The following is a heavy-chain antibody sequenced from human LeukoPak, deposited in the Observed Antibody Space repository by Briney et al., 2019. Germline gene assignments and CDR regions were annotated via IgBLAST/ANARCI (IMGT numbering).Heavy chain of an antibody. V-gene: IGHV3-30*18. CDR3: AKTVAGYYYYGMDV. CDR2: ISYDGSNK. D-gene: IGHD6-19*01. J-gene: IGHJ6*02. CDR1: GFSFKTYG. Sequence: PGGSLRLSCAASGFSFKTYGMHWVRQAPGKGLEWVAVISYDGSNKYYADSVKGRFTISRDNSKNTLYLQMNSLRAEDTAVYYCAKTVAGYYYYGMDVWGQGTTVTVSS.